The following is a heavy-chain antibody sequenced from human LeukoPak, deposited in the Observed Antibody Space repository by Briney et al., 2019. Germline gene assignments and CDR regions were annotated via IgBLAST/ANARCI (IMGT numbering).Heavy chain of an antibody. J-gene: IGHJ4*02. CDR1: GGTFSSYA. CDR2: IIPIFGTA. D-gene: IGHD5-24*01. V-gene: IGHV1-69*13. Sequence: ASVKVSCKASGGTFSSYAISWVRQAPGQGLEWMGGIIPIFGTANYAQKFQGRVTITADESTSTAYMELSSLRSEDTAVYYCARDSVEMATILDYWGQGTLVTVSS. CDR3: ARDSVEMATILDY.